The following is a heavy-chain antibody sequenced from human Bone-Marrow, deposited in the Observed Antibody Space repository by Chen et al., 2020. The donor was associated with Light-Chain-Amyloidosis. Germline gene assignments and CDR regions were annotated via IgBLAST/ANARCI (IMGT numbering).Heavy chain of an antibody. V-gene: IGHV5-51*01. CDR3: ARRGDGYNFDY. CDR1: GYTFPNYW. J-gene: IGHJ4*02. Sequence: GASLKISCKGSGYTFPNYWIGWVRQMPGKGREWMGVIYPDDSDARYSPSFEGQVTISADKSITTAYLQWRSLKASDTAMYYCARRGDGYNFDYWGQGTLFTVSS. CDR2: IYPDDSDA. D-gene: IGHD5-12*01.